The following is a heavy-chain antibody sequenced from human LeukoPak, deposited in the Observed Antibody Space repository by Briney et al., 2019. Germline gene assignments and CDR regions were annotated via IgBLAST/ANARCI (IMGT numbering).Heavy chain of an antibody. Sequence: SETLSLTCAAYGGSFSGYYWSWIRQPPGKGLEWIGEINHSGSTNYNPSLKSRVTISVDTSKSQFSLKLSSVTAADTAVYYCARVQGDILTGYYTGYFDYWGQGTLVTVSS. CDR1: GGSFSGYY. CDR2: INHSGST. D-gene: IGHD3-9*01. J-gene: IGHJ4*02. CDR3: ARVQGDILTGYYTGYFDY. V-gene: IGHV4-34*01.